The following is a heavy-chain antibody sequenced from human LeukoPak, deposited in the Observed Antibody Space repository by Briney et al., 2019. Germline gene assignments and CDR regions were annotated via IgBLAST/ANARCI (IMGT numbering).Heavy chain of an antibody. D-gene: IGHD2-21*01. Sequence: ASVKVSCKASGYTFTSYDINWVRQATGQGLEWMGWMNPNSGNTGYAQKFQGRVTMTRNTSISTAYMELSSLRSEDTAVYYCARDIGAYCGGDCYSLAYWGQGTLVTVSS. CDR3: ARDIGAYCGGDCYSLAY. CDR1: GYTFTSYD. CDR2: MNPNSGNT. J-gene: IGHJ4*02. V-gene: IGHV1-8*01.